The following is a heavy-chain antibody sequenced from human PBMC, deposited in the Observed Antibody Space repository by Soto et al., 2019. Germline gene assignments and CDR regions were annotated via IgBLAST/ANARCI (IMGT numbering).Heavy chain of an antibody. D-gene: IGHD3-10*01. CDR3: ARFATMVRGVIPHWFDP. J-gene: IGHJ5*02. CDR2: IYYSGST. CDR1: GGSISSYY. V-gene: IGHV4-59*01. Sequence: SETLSLTCTVSGGSISSYYGSWIRQPPGKGLEWIGYIYYSGSTNYNPSLKSRVTISVDTSKNQFSLKLSSVTAADTAVYYCARFATMVRGVIPHWFDPWGQGTLVTSPQ.